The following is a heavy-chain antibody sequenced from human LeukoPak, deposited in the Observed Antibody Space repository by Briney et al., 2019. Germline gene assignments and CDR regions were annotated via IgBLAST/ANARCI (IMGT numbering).Heavy chain of an antibody. J-gene: IGHJ4*02. D-gene: IGHD2-15*01. CDR3: AGQGYCSGGSCYFFDY. V-gene: IGHV4-30-4*01. CDR1: GGSISSGDYY. Sequence: SETLSLTCTVSGGSISSGDYYWSWICQPPGKGLEWIGYIYYSGSTYYNPSLKRRVTISVDTSKNQFSLKLSSVTAADTAVYYCAGQGYCSGGSCYFFDYWGQGTLVTVSS. CDR2: IYYSGST.